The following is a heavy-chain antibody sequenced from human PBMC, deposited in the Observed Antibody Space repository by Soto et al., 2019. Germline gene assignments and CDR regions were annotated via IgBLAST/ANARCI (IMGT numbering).Heavy chain of an antibody. CDR2: ISSAAVTI. CDR3: ARGHSFMDV. J-gene: IGHJ6*02. Sequence: QVQLVESGGGLVKPGGSLRLSCAASGFTFCESYMSWIRQAPGRGLEFISYISSAAVTIYHADSVKGRFTISRDNAKNSLYLQLNSLRADDTAVYYCARGHSFMDVWGQGTTVIVSS. V-gene: IGHV3-11*01. D-gene: IGHD2-15*01. CDR1: GFTFCESY.